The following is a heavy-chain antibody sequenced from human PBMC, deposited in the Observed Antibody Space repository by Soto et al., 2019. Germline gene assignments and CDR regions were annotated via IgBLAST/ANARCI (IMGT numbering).Heavy chain of an antibody. D-gene: IGHD6-19*01. CDR1: GGSISRYY. CDR3: ARGAALAGKLDL. CDR2: AYYSGDT. J-gene: IGHJ4*02. V-gene: IGHV4-59*01. Sequence: QVQLQESGPGLVKASETLSLTCSVSGGSISRYYWSWIRQPPGKGLEWIGYAYYSGDTGYNPSLKSRVTMAVDTSKNQVSLKLSSVTAADTAVYYCARGAALAGKLDLWGQGTLVTVSS.